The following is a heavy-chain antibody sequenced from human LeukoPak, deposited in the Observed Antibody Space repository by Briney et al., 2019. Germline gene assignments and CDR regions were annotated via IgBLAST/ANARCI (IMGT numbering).Heavy chain of an antibody. V-gene: IGHV4-34*01. Sequence: PSETLSLTCAVYGGSFSGYYWSWIRQPPGKGLEWIGEINHSGSTIYNPSLKSRVTISVDTSKNQFSLKLSSVTAADTAVYYCARPMDFAFDIWGQGTMVTVSS. CDR1: GGSFSGYY. D-gene: IGHD3/OR15-3a*01. CDR3: ARPMDFAFDI. J-gene: IGHJ3*02. CDR2: INHSGST.